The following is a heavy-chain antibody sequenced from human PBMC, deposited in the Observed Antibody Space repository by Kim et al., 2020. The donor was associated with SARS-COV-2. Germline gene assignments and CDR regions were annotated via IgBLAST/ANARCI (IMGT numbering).Heavy chain of an antibody. CDR1: GFTFSSYA. J-gene: IGHJ4*02. CDR3: ARANQDYGDYSFDY. CDR2: ISSNGGNT. D-gene: IGHD4-17*01. V-gene: IGHV3-64*01. Sequence: GGSLRLSCAASGFTFSSYAMHWVRQAPGKGLEYVSAISSNGGNTYYANSVKGRFTISRDNSKNTLYLQMGSLRAEDMAVYYCARANQDYGDYSFDYWGQGTLVTVSS.